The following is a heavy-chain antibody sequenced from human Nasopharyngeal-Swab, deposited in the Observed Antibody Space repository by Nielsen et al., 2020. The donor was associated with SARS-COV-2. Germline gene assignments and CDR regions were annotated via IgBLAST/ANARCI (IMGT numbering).Heavy chain of an antibody. V-gene: IGHV3-33*01. CDR3: ARDLDYYDNSGYPFDY. Sequence: GGSLRLSCAASGFTFSSYGMHWVRQAPGKGLEWVAVIWFDGRNKYYADSVKGRFTISRDNSKNTLHLQMNSLRGEDTAGYYCARDLDYYDNSGYPFDYWGQGTRVTVS. CDR2: IWFDGRNK. J-gene: IGHJ4*02. CDR1: GFTFSSYG. D-gene: IGHD3-22*01.